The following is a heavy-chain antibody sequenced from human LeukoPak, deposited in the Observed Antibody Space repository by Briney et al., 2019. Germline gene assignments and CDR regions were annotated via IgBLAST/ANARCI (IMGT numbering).Heavy chain of an antibody. D-gene: IGHD2-21*01. CDR3: ASPYLRDTGDYFDY. CDR2: IYSGGST. J-gene: IGHJ4*02. CDR1: GFTVSSNY. V-gene: IGHV3-53*01. Sequence: GGSLRLSCAVSGFTVSSNYMSWVRQAPGKGLEWVSVIYSGGSTYYADSVKGRFTISRDNSKNTLYLQMNSLRAEDTAMYYCASPYLRDTGDYFDYWGQGTLVTVSS.